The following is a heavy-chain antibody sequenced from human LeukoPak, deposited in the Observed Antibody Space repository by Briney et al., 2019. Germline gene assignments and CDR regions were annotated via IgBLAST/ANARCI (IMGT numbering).Heavy chain of an antibody. V-gene: IGHV3-23*01. CDR1: GFTFSSYS. CDR3: AKYPGIAVAVLDY. Sequence: GGSLRLSCAASGFTFSSYSMNWVRQAPGKGLEWVSAISGSGGSTYYADSVKGRFTISRDNSKNTLYLQMNSLRAEDTAVYYCAKYPGIAVAVLDYWGQGTLVTVSS. CDR2: ISGSGGST. J-gene: IGHJ4*02. D-gene: IGHD6-19*01.